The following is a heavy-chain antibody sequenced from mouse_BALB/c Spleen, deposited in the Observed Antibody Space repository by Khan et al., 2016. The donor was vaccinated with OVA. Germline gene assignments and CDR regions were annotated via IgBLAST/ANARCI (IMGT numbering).Heavy chain of an antibody. V-gene: IGHV2-3*01. CDR3: AKFTPDFYSMDY. D-gene: IGHD1-1*01. CDR1: GFSLVSYG. Sequence: QVQLQQSGPGLVAPSQSLSITCTVSGFSLVSYGVNWVRQPPGKGLEWLGVLWGDGSTNYHSALISRLSISKDNSKNQVFLKLNSLQTDDTATYYCAKFTPDFYSMDYWGQGTSVTVSS. J-gene: IGHJ4*01. CDR2: LWGDGST.